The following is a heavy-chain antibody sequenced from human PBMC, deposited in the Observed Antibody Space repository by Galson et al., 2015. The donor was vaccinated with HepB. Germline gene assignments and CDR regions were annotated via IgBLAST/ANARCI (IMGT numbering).Heavy chain of an antibody. CDR3: ADRGSDYNGWYHFDY. CDR1: GFTLSHYF. Sequence: SLRLSCAASGFTLSHYFMSWVRQAPGKGLEWIAAISDSGSGDSTSYADSVKGRFTISRDNSKNTLFLQMDSLGDDDTAVYYCADRGSDYNGWYHFDYWGQGTLVTVSS. V-gene: IGHV3-23*01. D-gene: IGHD6-19*01. CDR2: ISDSGSGDST. J-gene: IGHJ4*02.